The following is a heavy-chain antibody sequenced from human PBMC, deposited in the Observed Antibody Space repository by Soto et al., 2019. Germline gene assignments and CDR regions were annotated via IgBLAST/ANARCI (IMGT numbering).Heavy chain of an antibody. CDR3: AREVGYYSATRRNLYFDY. CDR1: GGSFSGYY. D-gene: IGHD2-2*01. CDR2: INHTGGS. J-gene: IGHJ4*02. Sequence: SETLSLTCAVSGGSFSGYYWSWVRQTPGKGLEWIGDINHTGGSNYNPSLKSRVMISVDTAKTQFSLNVTSVTAADTAVYYCAREVGYYSATRRNLYFDYWGPGTLVTVSS. V-gene: IGHV4-34*01.